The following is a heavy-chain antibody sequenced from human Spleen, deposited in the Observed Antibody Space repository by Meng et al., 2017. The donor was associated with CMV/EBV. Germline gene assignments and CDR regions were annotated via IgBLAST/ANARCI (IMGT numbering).Heavy chain of an antibody. CDR2: IYYSGST. J-gene: IGHJ3*02. V-gene: IGHV4-39*07. CDR3: AREYCSSTTCYSAFDI. CDR1: GGSISSSSYY. Sequence: SETLSLTCTVSGGSISSSSYYWGWIRQPPGKGLEWIGSIYYSGSTYYNPSLKSRVTISVDTSKNQFSLKLSSVTAADTAVYYCAREYCSSTTCYSAFDIWGQGTMVTVSS. D-gene: IGHD2-2*01.